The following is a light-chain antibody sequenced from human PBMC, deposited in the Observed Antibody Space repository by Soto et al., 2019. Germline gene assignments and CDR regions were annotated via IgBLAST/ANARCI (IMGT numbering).Light chain of an antibody. CDR2: DAS. CDR1: QSLDSY. J-gene: IGKJ4*01. V-gene: IGKV3-11*01. CDR3: QQRRSWPIT. Sequence: EIVLTQSPATLYLSPGERATLSCRASQSLDSYLAWYQQKPGQAPRLLIYDASNRATGVPARFSGSGSGTDFTLTITSLEPEDFAVYYCQQRRSWPITFGGGTKVEIK.